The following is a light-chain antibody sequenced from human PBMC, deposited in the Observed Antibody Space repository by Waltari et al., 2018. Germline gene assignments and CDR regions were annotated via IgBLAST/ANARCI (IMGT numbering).Light chain of an antibody. CDR2: GAS. CDR1: QSISRT. CDR3: QHYVRLPAT. V-gene: IGKV3-20*01. J-gene: IGKJ1*01. Sequence: EIVLTQSPGTLSLSPGERATLSCRDSQSISRTLAWYQQKPGQAPRLLIYGASIRASGIPDKFSGTGSGTDFSLTINRLEPEDFAVYFCQHYVRLPATFGQGTKVEI.